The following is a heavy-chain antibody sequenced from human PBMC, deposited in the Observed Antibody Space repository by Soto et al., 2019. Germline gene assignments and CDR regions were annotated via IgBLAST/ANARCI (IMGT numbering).Heavy chain of an antibody. CDR1: GFTFSSYA. CDR2: ISGSGGST. D-gene: IGHD2-2*01. CDR3: AKPGPDQLLWTEYFQH. Sequence: GGSLRLSCAASGFTFSSYAMSWVRQAPGKGLEWVSAISGSGGSTYYADSVKGRFTISRDNSKNTLYLQMNSLRAEDTALYYCAKPGPDQLLWTEYFQHWGQGTLVTVSS. V-gene: IGHV3-23*01. J-gene: IGHJ1*01.